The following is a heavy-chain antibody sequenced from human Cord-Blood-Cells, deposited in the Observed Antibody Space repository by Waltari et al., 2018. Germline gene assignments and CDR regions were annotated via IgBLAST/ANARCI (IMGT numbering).Heavy chain of an antibody. V-gene: IGHV4-34*01. CDR3: ERGGKGEEFDI. CDR2: NNHSGST. D-gene: IGHD3-16*01. Sequence: QVQLQQWGAGLLKPSETLSLTCAVYGGSFSGYYWSWIRQPPGKGLEWIGENNHSGSTTYNPSLKSRVTISVNTSKNKGQMKVRGCNEGQKGGEEGERGGKGEEFDIWGQGTMVTVSS. J-gene: IGHJ3*02. CDR1: GGSFSGYY.